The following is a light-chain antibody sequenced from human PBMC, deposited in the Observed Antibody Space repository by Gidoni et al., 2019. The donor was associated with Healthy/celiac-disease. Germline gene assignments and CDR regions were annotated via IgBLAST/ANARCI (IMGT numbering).Light chain of an antibody. CDR1: SLRSYY. Sequence: SSELTQDPAVSVALGQPVRITCKGDSLRSYYASWYQQKPGQAPVLVIYGKNNRPSGIPDRFSGSSSRNTASLTSTGAQAEDEAAYYCNSRDSSGNYVVFGGGTKLTVL. J-gene: IGLJ2*01. V-gene: IGLV3-19*01. CDR3: NSRDSSGNYVV. CDR2: GKN.